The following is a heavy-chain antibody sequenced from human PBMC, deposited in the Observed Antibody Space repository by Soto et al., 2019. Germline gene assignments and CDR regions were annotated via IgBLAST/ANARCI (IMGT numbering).Heavy chain of an antibody. V-gene: IGHV3-7*01. CDR2: IKQDGSEK. Sequence: GGSLRLSCAASGFTFSSYWMSWVHQAPGKGLEWVANIKQDGSEKYYVDSVKGRFTISRDNAKNSLYLQMNSLRAEDTAVYYCAREGIAARPERWIYYYYYMDVWGKGTTVTVSS. CDR1: GFTFSSYW. CDR3: AREGIAARPERWIYYYYYMDV. J-gene: IGHJ6*03. D-gene: IGHD6-6*01.